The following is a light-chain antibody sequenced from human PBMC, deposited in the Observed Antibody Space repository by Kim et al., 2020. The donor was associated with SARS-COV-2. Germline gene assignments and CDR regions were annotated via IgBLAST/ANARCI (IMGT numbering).Light chain of an antibody. J-gene: IGLJ3*02. CDR3: NSRDSSGNHWV. V-gene: IGLV3-19*01. Sequence: SSELTQDPAVSVALGQTVRITCQGDSLRSYYASWYQQKPGQAPVLVIYGKNNRPSGIPDRFSGSSSGNTAPLTITVAQAEDEADYYCNSRDSSGNHWVFG. CDR1: SLRSYY. CDR2: GKN.